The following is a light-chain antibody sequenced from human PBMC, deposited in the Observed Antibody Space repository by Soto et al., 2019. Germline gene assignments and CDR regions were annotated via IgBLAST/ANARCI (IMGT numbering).Light chain of an antibody. Sequence: EIVLTQSPGTLSLSPGERATLSCRASQSISSSYLAWFHQKPGQAPRLLIYGTSSRATDIPDRFSGSGSGREFAVSMRRLEPEDFAVYYCQHYGSSPPKYTFGQGTKLEIK. J-gene: IGKJ2*01. V-gene: IGKV3-20*01. CDR2: GTS. CDR3: QHYGSSPPKYT. CDR1: QSISSSY.